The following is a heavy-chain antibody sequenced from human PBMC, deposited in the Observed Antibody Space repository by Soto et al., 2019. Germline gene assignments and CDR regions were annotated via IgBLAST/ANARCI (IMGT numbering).Heavy chain of an antibody. J-gene: IGHJ4*02. Sequence: QVQLVQSGAEVKKPGASVKVSCKASGYSFTNYGINWVRQAPGQGLEWMGWISAYNGNTNYAQKFQGRVTMTTDTSTSTAYMELRSLRSDDTAVYYCARDRKWNYYDRSGYYVDYWGQGTLVTVSS. V-gene: IGHV1-18*01. CDR2: ISAYNGNT. CDR1: GYSFTNYG. CDR3: ARDRKWNYYDRSGYYVDY. D-gene: IGHD3-22*01.